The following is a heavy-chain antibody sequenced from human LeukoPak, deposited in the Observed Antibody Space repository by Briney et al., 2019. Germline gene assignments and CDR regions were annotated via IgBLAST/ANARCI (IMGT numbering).Heavy chain of an antibody. CDR3: ARDWGGTSFDY. D-gene: IGHD2-21*01. Sequence: GGSLRLSCAASGFTFSSYAMSWVRQAPGNGLEWVSAISGSGGSTYYADSVKGRFTISRDNSKNTLYLQMNSLRAEDTAVYYCARDWGGTSFDYWGQGTLVTVSS. V-gene: IGHV3-23*01. CDR2: ISGSGGST. J-gene: IGHJ4*02. CDR1: GFTFSSYA.